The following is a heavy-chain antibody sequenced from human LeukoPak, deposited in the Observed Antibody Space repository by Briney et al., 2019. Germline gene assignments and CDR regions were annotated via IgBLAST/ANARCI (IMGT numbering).Heavy chain of an antibody. V-gene: IGHV3-53*01. CDR2: LYNTGNT. D-gene: IGHD6-13*01. CDR3: ARLTADGRLYFVD. CDR1: GFTVNSNY. J-gene: IGHJ4*02. Sequence: GGSLRLSCAASGFTVNSNYLSWVRQSPGKGLEWVSTLYNTGNTYYANSVKGRFSISRDNSKNTLFLQMNSLRAEDTAVYYCARLTADGRLYFVDWGPGTLVTVSS.